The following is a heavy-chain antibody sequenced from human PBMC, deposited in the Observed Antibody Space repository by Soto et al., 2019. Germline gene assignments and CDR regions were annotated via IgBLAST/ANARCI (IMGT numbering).Heavy chain of an antibody. CDR2: IWYDGSNK. D-gene: IGHD1-7*01. CDR1: GFTFSSYG. Sequence: GGSLRLSCAASGFTFSSYGMHWVRQAPGKGLEWVAVIWYDGSNKYYADSVKGRFTISRDNSKNTLYLQMNSLRAEDTAVYYCARNPNWNYLLYYYYGMDVWGQGTTVTVSS. V-gene: IGHV3-33*01. J-gene: IGHJ6*02. CDR3: ARNPNWNYLLYYYYGMDV.